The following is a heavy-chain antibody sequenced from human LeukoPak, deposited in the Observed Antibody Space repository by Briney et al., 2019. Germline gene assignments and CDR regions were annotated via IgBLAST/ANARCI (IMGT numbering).Heavy chain of an antibody. Sequence: GASVKFSCKASGYTFTGYYMHWVRQAPGQGLEWMGQINPNSGGTNYAQKFQGRATMTRDTSISTAYMELSRLRSDDTAVYYCARDHAGNFDYWGQGTLVTVSS. CDR1: GYTFTGYY. J-gene: IGHJ4*02. CDR3: ARDHAGNFDY. V-gene: IGHV1-2*06. CDR2: INPNSGGT.